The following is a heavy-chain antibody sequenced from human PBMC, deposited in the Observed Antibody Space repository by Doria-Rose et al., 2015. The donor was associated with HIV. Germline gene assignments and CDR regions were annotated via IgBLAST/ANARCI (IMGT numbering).Heavy chain of an antibody. D-gene: IGHD6-13*01. Sequence: QITLKESGPVLVKPTETLTLTCTVSGVSLSSPGMGVSWIRQPPGKALEWLANNFSDDERSYKTSLKSRLTISRWTSKSQAVLTKTDMDPVDTATYYCARIKSSRWYHKYYFDFWGQGTLVIVSA. J-gene: IGHJ4*02. CDR3: ARIKSSRWYHKYYFDF. CDR1: GVSLSSPGMG. V-gene: IGHV2-26*01. CDR2: NFSDDER.